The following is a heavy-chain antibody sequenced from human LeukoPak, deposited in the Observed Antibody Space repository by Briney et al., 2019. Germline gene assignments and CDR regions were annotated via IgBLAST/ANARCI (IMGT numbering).Heavy chain of an antibody. CDR3: ARVGLRGIDY. V-gene: IGHV3-21*01. CDR2: ISSSSSYI. D-gene: IGHD5/OR15-5a*01. Sequence: GGSLRLSCAASGFTFSSYGMHWVRQAPGKGLEWVSSISSSSSYIYYADSVKGRFTISRDNAKNSLYLQMNSLRAEDTAVYYCARVGLRGIDYWGQGTLVTVSS. CDR1: GFTFSSYG. J-gene: IGHJ4*02.